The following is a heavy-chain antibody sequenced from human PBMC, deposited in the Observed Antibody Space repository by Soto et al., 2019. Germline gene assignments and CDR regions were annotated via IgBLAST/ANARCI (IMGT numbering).Heavy chain of an antibody. J-gene: IGHJ5*01. V-gene: IGHV3-48*02. Sequence: GGSLRLSFAASGFTFSTFGMNWVRQAPGKGLEWISYISSSSTTIFYGGSVAGRFTVSIDNAENSLYLKMNSLRDEDTAVYYCARDKGGAVIRLNWFDXWGHGTLVTVSX. CDR2: ISSSSTTI. D-gene: IGHD2-21*01. CDR3: ARDKGGAVIRLNWFDX. CDR1: GFTFSTFG.